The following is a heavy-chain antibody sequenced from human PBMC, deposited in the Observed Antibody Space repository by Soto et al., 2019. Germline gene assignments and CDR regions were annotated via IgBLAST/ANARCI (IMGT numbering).Heavy chain of an antibody. Sequence: ASETLSLTCTVSGDSISTFYWGWMRQSPGKELEWIGYVYYTGSTNYNPSLKSRVTISVDRSKNQFSLKLTSANAADTAVYYCARSRPRGAFDIWGQGTMVTVSS. V-gene: IGHV4-59*01. CDR3: ARSRPRGAFDI. CDR1: GDSISTFY. J-gene: IGHJ3*02. CDR2: VYYTGST. D-gene: IGHD2-2*01.